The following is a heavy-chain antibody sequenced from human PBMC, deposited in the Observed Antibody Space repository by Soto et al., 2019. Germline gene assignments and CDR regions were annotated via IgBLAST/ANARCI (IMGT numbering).Heavy chain of an antibody. J-gene: IGHJ4*02. CDR3: AREEGYCSGGSCGGFDY. D-gene: IGHD2-15*01. Sequence: QVQLQESGPGLVKPSGTLSLTCAVSGGSISSSNWWSWVRQPPGKGLEWIGEIYHSGSTNYNPSRKSPVTISVDKSKNQFSLKLSSVTAADTAVYYCAREEGYCSGGSCGGFDYWGQGTLVTVSS. V-gene: IGHV4-4*02. CDR2: IYHSGST. CDR1: GGSISSSNW.